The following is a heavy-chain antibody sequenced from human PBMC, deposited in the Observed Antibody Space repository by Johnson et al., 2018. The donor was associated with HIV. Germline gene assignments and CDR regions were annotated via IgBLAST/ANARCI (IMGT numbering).Heavy chain of an antibody. CDR2: MNWNGGGT. CDR3: ARESDILTGYPNAFDI. Sequence: VQLVESGGGLVQPGGSLRLSCAASGFTVSSNYMSWVRQTPGKGLEWVSGMNWNGGGTAYADSVKGRFTISRDNAKNTLYLQMTSLRAEDTAVYYCARESDILTGYPNAFDIWGQGTMVTVSS. J-gene: IGHJ3*02. D-gene: IGHD3-9*01. CDR1: GFTVSSNY. V-gene: IGHV3-66*01.